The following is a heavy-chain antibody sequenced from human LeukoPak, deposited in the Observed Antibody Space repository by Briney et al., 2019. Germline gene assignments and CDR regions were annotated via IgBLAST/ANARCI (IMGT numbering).Heavy chain of an antibody. Sequence: GGSLRLSCAASGFTFSSYAMHWVRQAPGKGLEWVAVISYDGSNKYYADSVKGRFTISRDNSKNTLYLQMNSLRAEDTAVYYCAKDAADCSSTSCYISESDYWGQGTLVTVSS. J-gene: IGHJ4*02. CDR3: AKDAADCSSTSCYISESDY. V-gene: IGHV3-30-3*01. CDR2: ISYDGSNK. CDR1: GFTFSSYA. D-gene: IGHD2-2*02.